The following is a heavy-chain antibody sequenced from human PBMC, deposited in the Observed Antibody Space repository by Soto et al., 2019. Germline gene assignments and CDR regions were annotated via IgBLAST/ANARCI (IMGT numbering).Heavy chain of an antibody. Sequence: QVQLVQSGAEVKKPGSSVKVSCKASGGTFSSYAISWVRQAPGQGLEWMGGIIPIFGTANYAQKFQGRVTITADESTSTAYMERSSLRSEDTAVYYCARSQHYDFWSGYYMGYFDYWGQGTLVTVSS. CDR1: GGTFSSYA. V-gene: IGHV1-69*01. CDR3: ARSQHYDFWSGYYMGYFDY. CDR2: IIPIFGTA. D-gene: IGHD3-3*01. J-gene: IGHJ4*02.